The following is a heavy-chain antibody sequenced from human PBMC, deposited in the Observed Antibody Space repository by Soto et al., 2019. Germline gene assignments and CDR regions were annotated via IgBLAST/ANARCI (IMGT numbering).Heavy chain of an antibody. CDR2: IYSGGST. CDR3: ARGSSSSLFDY. CDR1: GFTVSSNY. V-gene: IGHV3-66*01. Sequence: GGSLRLSCAASGFTVSSNYMSWVRQAPGKGLEWVSVIYSGGSTYYADSVKGRFTISRDNSKNTLYLQMNSLRAEDTAVYYCARGSSSSLFDYWGQGTLVTVSS. J-gene: IGHJ4*02. D-gene: IGHD6-6*01.